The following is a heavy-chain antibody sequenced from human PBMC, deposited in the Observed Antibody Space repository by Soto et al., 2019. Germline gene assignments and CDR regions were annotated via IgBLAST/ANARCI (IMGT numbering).Heavy chain of an antibody. CDR3: ANLEGYYDSSGYSDY. J-gene: IGHJ4*02. D-gene: IGHD3-22*01. CDR2: IIPIFGTA. CDR1: GGTFSSYA. Sequence: SVKVSCKASGGTFSSYAISWVRQAPGQGLEWMGGIIPIFGTANYAQKFQGRVTITADKSTSTAYMELSSLRSEDTAVYYCANLEGYYDSSGYSDYWGQGTRVTVSS. V-gene: IGHV1-69*06.